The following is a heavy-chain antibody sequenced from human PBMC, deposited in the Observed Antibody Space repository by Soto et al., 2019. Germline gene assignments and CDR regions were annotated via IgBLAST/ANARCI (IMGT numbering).Heavy chain of an antibody. V-gene: IGHV1-46*01. Sequence: ASVKVSCKASGYIFTNYAMHWVRQAPGQGPEWVGIINPSGGSTSYAQNFQGRITMTSDTSTSTVYMELSSLRSEDTAVYYCERAQPRIAASREGDYWGQGTLVTVSS. CDR3: ERAQPRIAASREGDY. CDR2: INPSGGST. CDR1: GYIFTNYA. J-gene: IGHJ4*02. D-gene: IGHD6-6*01.